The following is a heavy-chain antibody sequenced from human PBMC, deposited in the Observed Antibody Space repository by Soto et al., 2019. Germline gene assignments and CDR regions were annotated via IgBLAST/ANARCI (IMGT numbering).Heavy chain of an antibody. CDR3: ARDRYSSSGWFDP. J-gene: IGHJ5*02. D-gene: IGHD6-13*01. CDR2: IYYSGST. Sequence: QVQLQESGPGLVKPSQTLSLTCTVSGGSISSGGYYWSWIRQHPGKGLEWIGYIYYSGSTYYNPSLKSRVTMSVDTSKNQFSLKLSSVTAADTAVYYCARDRYSSSGWFDPWGQGTLVTVSS. CDR1: GGSISSGGYY. V-gene: IGHV4-31*03.